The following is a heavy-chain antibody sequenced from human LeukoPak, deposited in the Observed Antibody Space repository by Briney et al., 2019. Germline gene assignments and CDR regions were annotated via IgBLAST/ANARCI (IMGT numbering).Heavy chain of an antibody. CDR3: ARRHSSGWFYY. J-gene: IGHJ4*02. CDR1: GYSISNGYY. CDR2: IYRSGST. Sequence: SETLSLTCTVSGYSISNGYYWDWIRPPPGRGLEWIGNIYRSGSTSYNPSLKSRVTISVDTSKNQFSLKVNSVTAADTAVYYCARRHSSGWFYYRGQGTLVTVSS. D-gene: IGHD6-19*01. V-gene: IGHV4-38-2*02.